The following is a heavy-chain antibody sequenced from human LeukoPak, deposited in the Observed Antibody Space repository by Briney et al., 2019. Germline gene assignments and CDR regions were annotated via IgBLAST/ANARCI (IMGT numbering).Heavy chain of an antibody. CDR2: SNSDGSST. V-gene: IGHV3-74*01. CDR1: GFTFNRHW. CDR3: ARGLRGFDP. J-gene: IGHJ5*02. Sequence: GGSLRLSCAASGFTFNRHWMHWVRQAPGKGLVWVSRSNSDGSSTVYADSVKGRFTISRDNAKNTLYLQMNSLRAEDTAVYYCARGLRGFDPWGQGTLVTVSS.